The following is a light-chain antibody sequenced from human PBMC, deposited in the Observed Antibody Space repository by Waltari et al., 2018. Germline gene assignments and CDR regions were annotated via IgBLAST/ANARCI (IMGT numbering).Light chain of an antibody. CDR3: QSYDSSLSGSV. CDR1: SSNTGAGYD. J-gene: IGLJ2*01. Sequence: QSLLTQPPPVSGAPGQRVTISCTGSSSNTGAGYDVHRYQQLPGTAPKLLPYGNSNRPSGVPDRFSGSKSGTSASLAITGLQAEDDADYYCQSYDSSLSGSVFGGGTKLTVL. V-gene: IGLV1-40*01. CDR2: GNS.